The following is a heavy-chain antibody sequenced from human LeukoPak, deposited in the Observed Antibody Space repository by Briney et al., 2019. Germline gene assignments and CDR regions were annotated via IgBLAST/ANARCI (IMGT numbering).Heavy chain of an antibody. D-gene: IGHD2-2*01. V-gene: IGHV3-30*18. CDR2: ISYDGTIR. CDR1: GLTFSSYG. CDR3: AKGGCSSTTCYLANP. Sequence: GGSLRLSCAASGLTFSSYGMHWVRQAPGKGLEWVAVISYDGTIRNYADSVTGRFTISRDNSKNTLYLQMNSLTAEDTALYYCAKGGCSSTTCYLANPWGQGTLVTVSS. J-gene: IGHJ5*02.